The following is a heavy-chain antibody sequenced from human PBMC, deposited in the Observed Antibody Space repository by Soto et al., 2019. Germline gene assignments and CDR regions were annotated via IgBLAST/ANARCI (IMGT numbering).Heavy chain of an antibody. D-gene: IGHD3-22*01. CDR3: ARSQLYYDSSGYPDY. J-gene: IGHJ4*02. Sequence: PGGSLRLSCAASGFTFSDYYMSWIRQAPGKGLEWVSYISSSGSTIYYADSVKGRFTISRDNVKNSLYLQMNSLRAEDTAVYYCARSQLYYDSSGYPDYWGQGTLVTVSS. CDR2: ISSSGSTI. CDR1: GFTFSDYY. V-gene: IGHV3-11*01.